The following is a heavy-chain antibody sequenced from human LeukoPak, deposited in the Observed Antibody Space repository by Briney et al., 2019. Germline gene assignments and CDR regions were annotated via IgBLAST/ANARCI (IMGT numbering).Heavy chain of an antibody. Sequence: SQTLSFTCAISGDSVSSNSAAWNWIRQSPSRGLEWLGRTYYRSKWYNDYAVSVKSRITINPDTSKNQFSLQLNSVTPEDTAVYYRARVEYTSSWSYFDYWGQGTLVTVSS. CDR2: TYYRSKWYN. D-gene: IGHD6-13*01. J-gene: IGHJ4*02. V-gene: IGHV6-1*01. CDR3: ARVEYTSSWSYFDY. CDR1: GDSVSSNSAA.